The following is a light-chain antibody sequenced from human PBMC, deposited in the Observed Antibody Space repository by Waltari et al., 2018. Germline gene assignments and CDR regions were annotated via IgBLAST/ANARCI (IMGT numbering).Light chain of an antibody. V-gene: IGKV2-29*03. CDR3: MQGVEAPVT. J-gene: IGKJ4*01. Sequence: DIVMTQTPLSLSVTPGQPASISCKSSQSLFHSDGKTHLYWYLQKPGQSPQLLIYEVSRRFSGVSHRFSGSGSGTDFTLQINRVEAEDVGMYYCMQGVEAPVTFGGGTKLEIK. CDR2: EVS. CDR1: QSLFHSDGKTH.